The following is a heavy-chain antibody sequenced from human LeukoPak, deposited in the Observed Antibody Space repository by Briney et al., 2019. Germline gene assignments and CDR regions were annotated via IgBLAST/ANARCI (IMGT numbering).Heavy chain of an antibody. D-gene: IGHD5-18*01. CDR2: INPSGGST. CDR3: ARSQGGAYSYGTDY. J-gene: IGHJ4*02. CDR1: GYTFTSYY. Sequence: ASVKISCKASGYTFTSYYMQWVRQAPGQGLEWMGIINPSGGSTSYAQKFQGRVSMTRDTSTSTVYMELSSLRSEDTAVYYCARSQGGAYSYGTDYWGQGTLVTVSS. V-gene: IGHV1-46*01.